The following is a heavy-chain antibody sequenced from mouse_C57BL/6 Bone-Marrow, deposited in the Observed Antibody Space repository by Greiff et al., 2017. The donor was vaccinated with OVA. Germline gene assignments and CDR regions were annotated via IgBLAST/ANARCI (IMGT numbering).Heavy chain of an antibody. CDR2: IDPETGGT. CDR3: TRTYYYGSSPY. D-gene: IGHD1-1*01. J-gene: IGHJ3*01. Sequence: QVQLKQSGAELVRPGASVTLSCKASGYTFTDYEMHWVKQTPVHGLEWIGAIDPETGGTAYNQKFKGKAILTADKSSSTAYMELRSLTSEDSAVYYCTRTYYYGSSPYWGQGTLVTVSA. CDR1: GYTFTDYE. V-gene: IGHV1-15*01.